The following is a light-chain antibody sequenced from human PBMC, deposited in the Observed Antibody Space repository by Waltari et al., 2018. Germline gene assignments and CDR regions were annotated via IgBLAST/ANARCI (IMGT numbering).Light chain of an antibody. V-gene: IGKV1-9*01. CDR1: QDMSSY. CDR3: QQFSTYPLT. Sequence: DIQWTQSPSFLSGSVGDRVTITCLASQDMSSYLAWYQQKPGKATKLLIYEASTLQSGGTSRFSGGGSGTEFTLTISRLQPEDFATYYCQQFSTYPLTFGGGTKVDIK. J-gene: IGKJ4*01. CDR2: EAS.